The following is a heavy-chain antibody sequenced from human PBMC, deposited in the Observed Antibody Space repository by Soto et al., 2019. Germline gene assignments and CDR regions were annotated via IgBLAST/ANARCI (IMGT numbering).Heavy chain of an antibody. CDR1: GFTVIRNN. D-gene: IGHD6-13*01. Sequence: EVQLVESGGGLVQPGGSLSLSGAASGFTVIRNNITWFRQLQGKGREWVPVISGGGNKYYAGSVKGRFTISRDNSRNTLYLQMSSLRAEDTAVYYCARPHTSSWTYFDSWGQGTLVTVSS. CDR3: ARPHTSSWTYFDS. J-gene: IGHJ4*02. CDR2: ISGGGNK. V-gene: IGHV3-66*01.